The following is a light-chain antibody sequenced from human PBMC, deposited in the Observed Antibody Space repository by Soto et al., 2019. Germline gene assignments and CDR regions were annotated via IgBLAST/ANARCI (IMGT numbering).Light chain of an antibody. CDR2: AAS. CDR3: QQSYSTTPWT. Sequence: DIQVTQSTSSLSASVGDRVTITCRASQSISSYLNWYQQKPGKAPKLLIYAASSLQSGVPSRFSGSGSGTDFTLTISSLQPEDFATYYCQQSYSTTPWTFGQGTKVDI. J-gene: IGKJ1*01. V-gene: IGKV1-39*01. CDR1: QSISSY.